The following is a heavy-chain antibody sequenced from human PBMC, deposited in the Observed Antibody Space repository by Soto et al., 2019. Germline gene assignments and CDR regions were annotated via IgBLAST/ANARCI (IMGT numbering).Heavy chain of an antibody. J-gene: IGHJ1*01. CDR2: ISYDGSNK. D-gene: IGHD6-13*01. CDR3: ARGGSSSWPRAEYFPH. Sequence: GGSLRLSCAASGFTFSSYAMHWVRQAPGKGLEWVAVISYDGSNKYYADSVKGRFTISRDNSKNTLYLQMNSLRAEDTAVYYCARGGSSSWPRAEYFPHWGQGTLVTVSS. CDR1: GFTFSSYA. V-gene: IGHV3-30-3*01.